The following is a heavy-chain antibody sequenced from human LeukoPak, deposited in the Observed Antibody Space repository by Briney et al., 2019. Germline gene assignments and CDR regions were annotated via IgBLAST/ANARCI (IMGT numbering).Heavy chain of an antibody. CDR2: IIPIFGTA. CDR3: ARPGEGYSSGWYGDFDY. CDR1: GGTFSSYA. V-gene: IGHV1-69*05. J-gene: IGHJ4*02. D-gene: IGHD6-19*01. Sequence: GASVKVSCKASGGTFSSYAISWVRQAPGQGLEWMGGIIPIFGTANYAQKFQGRVTITTDESTSTAYMELSSLRSEDTAVYYCARPGEGYSSGWYGDFDYWGQGTLVTVSS.